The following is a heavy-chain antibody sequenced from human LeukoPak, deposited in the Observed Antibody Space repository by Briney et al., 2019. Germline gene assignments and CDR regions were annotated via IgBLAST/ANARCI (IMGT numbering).Heavy chain of an antibody. Sequence: MASETLSLTCTVSGGSISSYYWSWIRQPPGKGLEWIGYIYYSGSTNYNPSLKSRVTISVDTSKNQFSLKLSSVTAADTAVYYCARLEEDGYSYGFVDYWGQGTLVTVSS. CDR2: IYYSGST. D-gene: IGHD5-18*01. CDR3: ARLEEDGYSYGFVDY. V-gene: IGHV4-59*01. CDR1: GGSISSYY. J-gene: IGHJ4*02.